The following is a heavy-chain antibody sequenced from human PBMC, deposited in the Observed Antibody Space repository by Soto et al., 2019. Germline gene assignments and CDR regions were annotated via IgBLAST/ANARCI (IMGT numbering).Heavy chain of an antibody. CDR1: GYTFTSYD. CDR3: AREVNWNDVHYGMDV. J-gene: IGHJ6*02. D-gene: IGHD1-20*01. Sequence: QVQLVQSGAEVKKPGASVKVSCKASGYTFTSYDINWVRQATGQGLEWMGWMNPNSGNTGYAQKFQGRVTMTRNTAXXTADMELSSLRSEDTAVYYCAREVNWNDVHYGMDVWGHGTTVTVSS. V-gene: IGHV1-8*01. CDR2: MNPNSGNT.